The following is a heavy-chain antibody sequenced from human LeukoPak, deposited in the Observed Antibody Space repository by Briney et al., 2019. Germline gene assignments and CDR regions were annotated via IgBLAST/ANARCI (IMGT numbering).Heavy chain of an antibody. V-gene: IGHV3-53*01. CDR1: GFTVSSNY. D-gene: IGHD4-11*01. J-gene: IGHJ6*02. CDR2: IYSGGST. CDR3: ARPLQSGGVVTNLYGMDV. Sequence: GGSLRLSCAASGFTVSSNYMSWVRQAPGKGLEWVSVIYSGGSTYYADSVKGRFSISRDNSKNTLYLQMNSLRAEDTAVYYCARPLQSGGVVTNLYGMDVWGQGTTVTVSS.